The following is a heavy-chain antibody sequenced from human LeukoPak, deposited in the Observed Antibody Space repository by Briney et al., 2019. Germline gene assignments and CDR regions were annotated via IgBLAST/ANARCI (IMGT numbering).Heavy chain of an antibody. J-gene: IGHJ4*02. Sequence: SETPSLTCTVSGGSISSYYWSWIRQPPGKGLEWIGYIYYSGSTNYNPSLKSRVTISVDTSKKQFSLKLSSVTAAYTAVYYCARGYSSSSGRPDYWGQGTLVTVSS. CDR2: IYYSGST. V-gene: IGHV4-59*08. CDR1: GGSISSYY. D-gene: IGHD6-6*01. CDR3: ARGYSSSSGRPDY.